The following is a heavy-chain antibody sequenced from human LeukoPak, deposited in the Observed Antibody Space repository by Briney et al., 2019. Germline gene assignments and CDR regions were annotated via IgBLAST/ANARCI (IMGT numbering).Heavy chain of an antibody. CDR1: GFTFSSYS. CDR3: ARIRGYSGYDRGYFDY. V-gene: IGHV3-21*01. J-gene: IGHJ4*02. Sequence: PGGSLRLSCAASGFTFSSYSMNGVRQAPGKGLEGVSSISSSSSYIYYADSLKRRFTISRDNAKNSLYLQMNSLRAEDTAVYYCARIRGYSGYDRGYFDYWGQGTLVTVSS. D-gene: IGHD5-12*01. CDR2: ISSSSSYI.